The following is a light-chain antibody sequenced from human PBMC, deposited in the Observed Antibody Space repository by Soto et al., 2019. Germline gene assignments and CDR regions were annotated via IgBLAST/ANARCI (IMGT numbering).Light chain of an antibody. CDR1: QNINSY. Sequence: DIQMTQSPSSLSASVGDRVTITCRASQNINSYLNWYQQKPGKAPKLMIYAASTLQRGVPSRFSGSGSGTDFTLTISSLQPEDFATYYCQQSYSSPRTFGQGTKVEIK. V-gene: IGKV1-39*01. J-gene: IGKJ1*01. CDR3: QQSYSSPRT. CDR2: AAS.